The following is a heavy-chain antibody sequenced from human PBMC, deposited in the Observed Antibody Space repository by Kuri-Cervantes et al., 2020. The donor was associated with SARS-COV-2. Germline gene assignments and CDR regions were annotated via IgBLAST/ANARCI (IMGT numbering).Heavy chain of an antibody. V-gene: IGHV3-30*02. CDR3: AKDKQGNHDS. CDR2: IRYDGSNK. CDR1: GFTFSSYG. Sequence: GESLKISCAASGFTFSSYGMHWVRQAPGKGLEWVAFIRYDGSNKYYADSVKGRFTISRDNSKNTLYLQMNSLRAEDTAVYYCAKDKQGNHDSWGQGTLVTVSS. J-gene: IGHJ4*02. D-gene: IGHD4-23*01.